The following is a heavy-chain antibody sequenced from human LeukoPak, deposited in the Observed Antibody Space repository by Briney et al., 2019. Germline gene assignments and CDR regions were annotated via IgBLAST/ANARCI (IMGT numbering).Heavy chain of an antibody. Sequence: SETLSLTCTVSGDSITNHRCSWIRQPPGKGLEWIGHIYTSGSPDYNPSLKSRVTISVDTSKSQFSLNVTSVTAADTAVYYCATSFRKRFLEPWDNWFDPWVLGALVTVSS. CDR3: ATSFRKRFLEPWDNWFDP. CDR2: IYTSGSP. V-gene: IGHV4-4*08. D-gene: IGHD3-3*01. CDR1: GDSITNHR. J-gene: IGHJ5*02.